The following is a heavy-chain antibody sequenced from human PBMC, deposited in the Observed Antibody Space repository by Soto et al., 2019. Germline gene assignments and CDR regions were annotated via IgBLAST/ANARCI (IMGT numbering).Heavy chain of an antibody. Sequence: QVQLQESGPGLVKPSQTLSLTCTVSGGSISSGGYYWSWIRQHPGKGLEWIGYIYYSGSTYYNPSLKSRVTISVDTSKNQFSLKLSSVTAADTAVYYCARDGNGAVGITQTQPSGWFDPWGQGTLVTVSS. CDR1: GGSISSGGYY. J-gene: IGHJ5*02. CDR3: ARDGNGAVGITQTQPSGWFDP. CDR2: IYYSGST. D-gene: IGHD1-20*01. V-gene: IGHV4-31*03.